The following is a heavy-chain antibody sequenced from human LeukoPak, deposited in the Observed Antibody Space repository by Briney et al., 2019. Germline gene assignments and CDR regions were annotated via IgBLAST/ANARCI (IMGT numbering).Heavy chain of an antibody. J-gene: IGHJ5*02. Sequence: GASVKVSCKASGYTFSNYALNWVRQAPGQGLEWMGWINTDTGKLTYAQGFTGRFVFSLDTSVSTAYLQISSLQAADTAVYYCARFPHPYCSSAGCPNWLDPWGQGTLVTVSS. CDR1: GYTFSNYA. D-gene: IGHD2-2*01. V-gene: IGHV7-4-1*02. CDR2: INTDTGKL. CDR3: ARFPHPYCSSAGCPNWLDP.